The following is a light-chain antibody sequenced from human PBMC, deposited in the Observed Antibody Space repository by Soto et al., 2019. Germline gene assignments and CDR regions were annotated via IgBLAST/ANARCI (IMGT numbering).Light chain of an antibody. J-gene: IGLJ1*01. V-gene: IGLV2-14*01. CDR2: EVS. CDR3: SSYTTSSTLDV. CDR1: SSDVGGYNY. Sequence: QSVLTQPASVSVSPGQSITISCTGTSSDVGGYNYVSWYQQHPGKAPQLMIYEVSNRPSGVSNRFSGSKSGNTASLTISGLQAEDEAEYYCSSYTTSSTLDVFGTGTKVTVL.